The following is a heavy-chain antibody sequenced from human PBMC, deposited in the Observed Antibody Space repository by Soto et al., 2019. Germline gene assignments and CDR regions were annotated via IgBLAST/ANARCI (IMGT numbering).Heavy chain of an antibody. CDR1: GFTFSSYA. V-gene: IGHV3-23*01. D-gene: IGHD1-26*01. CDR3: AKSSGLVGATTFDY. Sequence: GGSLRLSCAASGFTFSSYAMSWVRQAPGKGLEWVSAISGSGGSTYYADSVKGRFTISGDNSKNTLYLQMNSLRAEDTAVYYCAKSSGLVGATTFDYWGQGTLVTVSS. J-gene: IGHJ4*02. CDR2: ISGSGGST.